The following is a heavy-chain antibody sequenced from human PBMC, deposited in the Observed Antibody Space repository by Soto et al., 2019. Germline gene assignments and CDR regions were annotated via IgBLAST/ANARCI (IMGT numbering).Heavy chain of an antibody. CDR3: AKGSRWFYYYYGMDV. D-gene: IGHD6-13*01. V-gene: IGHV3-23*01. J-gene: IGHJ6*02. CDR2: ISGSGGST. Sequence: EVQLLESGGGLVQPGGSLRLSCAASGFTFSSYAMSWVRQAPGKGLEWVSAISGSGGSTYYADSVKGRFTISRDNSKKPLYLQMNSLRAEDTAVYYCAKGSRWFYYYYGMDVWGQGTTVTVSS. CDR1: GFTFSSYA.